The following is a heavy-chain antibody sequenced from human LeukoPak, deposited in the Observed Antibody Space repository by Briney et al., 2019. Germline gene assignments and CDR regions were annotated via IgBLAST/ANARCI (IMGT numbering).Heavy chain of an antibody. D-gene: IGHD1-20*01. CDR1: GGSFSGYY. V-gene: IGHV4-34*01. J-gene: IGHJ5*02. Sequence: SETLSLTCAVYGGSFSGYYWSWIRQPPGKGLEWIGEINHSGSTSYNPSLKSRVTISVDTSKNQFSLKLSAVTAADTAVYYCARGNGITGSVFDFDPWGQGTLVTVSS. CDR2: INHSGST. CDR3: ARGNGITGSVFDFDP.